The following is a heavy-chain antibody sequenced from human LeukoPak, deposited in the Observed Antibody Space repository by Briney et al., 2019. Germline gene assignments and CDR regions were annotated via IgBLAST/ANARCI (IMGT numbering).Heavy chain of an antibody. J-gene: IGHJ4*02. CDR2: ISGSGGST. CDR3: AKDSWDLVGYYFDS. D-gene: IGHD1-26*01. V-gene: IGHV3-23*01. CDR1: GFTFSSYA. Sequence: GGSLRLSCAASGFTFSSYAMSWVRQAPGKGLEWVSAISGSGGSTYYADSVKGRFTISRDKSKNTLYLQMNSLRAEDTAVYYCAKDSWDLVGYYFDSWGQGTLVTVSS.